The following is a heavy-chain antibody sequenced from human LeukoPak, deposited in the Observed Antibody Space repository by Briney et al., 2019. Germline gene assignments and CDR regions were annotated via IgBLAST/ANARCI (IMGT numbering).Heavy chain of an antibody. V-gene: IGHV3-74*01. Sequence: GGSPRLSCAASGFTFSSYWMHWVRQAPGKGLVWVSRINSDGSSTSYADSVKGRFTISRDNAKNTLYLQMNSLRAEDTAVYYCARPSSWYLPYFDYWGQGTLVTVSS. J-gene: IGHJ4*02. CDR3: ARPSSWYLPYFDY. D-gene: IGHD6-13*01. CDR1: GFTFSSYW. CDR2: INSDGSST.